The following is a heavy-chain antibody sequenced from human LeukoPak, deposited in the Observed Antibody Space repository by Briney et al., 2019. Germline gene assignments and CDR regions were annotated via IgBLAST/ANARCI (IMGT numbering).Heavy chain of an antibody. J-gene: IGHJ4*02. CDR3: ARRDIVATIST. Sequence: SETLSLTCTVSGGSISSSSHYWAWIRQPPGKGLEWIGSIYFSGNTFYSPSLKSRVTISIDMPKKQFSLKLSSVTAADTAVYYCARRDIVATISTWGQGTLVTVSS. CDR2: IYFSGNT. CDR1: GGSISSSSHY. V-gene: IGHV4-39*01. D-gene: IGHD5-12*01.